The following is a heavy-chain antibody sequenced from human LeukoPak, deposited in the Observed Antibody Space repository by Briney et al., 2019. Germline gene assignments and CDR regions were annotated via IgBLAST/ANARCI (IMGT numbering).Heavy chain of an antibody. CDR2: IYHSGST. J-gene: IGHJ3*02. CDR3: ARDLGYYDFWSGSNAFDI. D-gene: IGHD3-3*01. V-gene: IGHV4-38-2*02. Sequence: SETLSLTCAVSGYSISSGYYWGWIRQPPGKGLEWIGSIYHSGSTYYNPSLKSRVTISVDTSKNQFSLKLSSVTAADTAVYYCARDLGYYDFWSGSNAFDIWGQGTMVTVSS. CDR1: GYSISSGYY.